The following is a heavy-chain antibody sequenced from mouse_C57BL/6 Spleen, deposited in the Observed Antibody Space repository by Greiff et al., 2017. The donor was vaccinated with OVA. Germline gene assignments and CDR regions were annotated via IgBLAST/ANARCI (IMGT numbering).Heavy chain of an antibody. D-gene: IGHD3-3*01. CDR1: GYAFSSSW. V-gene: IGHV1-82*01. Sequence: VQLVESGPELVKPGASVKISCKASGYAFSSSWMNWVKQRPGKGLEWIGRIYPGDGDTNYNGKFKGKATLTADKSSSTAYMQLSSLTSEDSAVYFCARREGRGNYFDYWGQGTTLTVSS. CDR2: IYPGDGDT. J-gene: IGHJ2*01. CDR3: ARREGRGNYFDY.